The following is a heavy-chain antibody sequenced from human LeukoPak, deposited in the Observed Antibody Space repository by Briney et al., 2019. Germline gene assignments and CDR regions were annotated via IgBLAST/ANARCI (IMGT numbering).Heavy chain of an antibody. CDR2: IYYSGST. V-gene: IGHV4-59*01. J-gene: IGHJ4*02. D-gene: IGHD6-13*01. CDR1: GGPISSYY. Sequence: PSETLSLTCTVSGGPISSYYWSWIRQPPGKGLEWIGYIYYSGSTNYNPSLKSRVTISVDTSKNQFSLKLSSVTAADTAVYYCAAAAGAEFDYWGQGTLVTVSS. CDR3: AAAAGAEFDY.